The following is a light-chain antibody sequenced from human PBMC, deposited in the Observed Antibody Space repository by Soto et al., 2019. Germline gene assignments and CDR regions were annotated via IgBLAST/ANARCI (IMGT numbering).Light chain of an antibody. Sequence: VLTQPPSVSGAPGQRVTISCTGSSSNIGAGYDVHWYQQLPGTAPKLLIYGNSNRPSGVPDRFSGSKSGTSASLAITGLQAEDEADYYCQSYDSSLSVLYVFGTGTKVTVL. CDR1: SSNIGAGYD. J-gene: IGLJ1*01. CDR2: GNS. CDR3: QSYDSSLSVLYV. V-gene: IGLV1-40*01.